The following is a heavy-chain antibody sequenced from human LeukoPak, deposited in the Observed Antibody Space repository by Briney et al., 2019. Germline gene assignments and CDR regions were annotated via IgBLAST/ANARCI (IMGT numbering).Heavy chain of an antibody. CDR3: ARKAAAFDY. CDR2: TYYSGST. D-gene: IGHD6-13*01. V-gene: IGHV4-59*01. CDR1: GGSISSYY. Sequence: PSETLSLTCTVSGGSISSYYWSWIRQPPGKGLEWIGSTYYSGSTNYNPSLKSRVTISVDTSKNQFSLKLSSVTAADTAVYYCARKAAAFDYWGQGTLVTVSS. J-gene: IGHJ4*02.